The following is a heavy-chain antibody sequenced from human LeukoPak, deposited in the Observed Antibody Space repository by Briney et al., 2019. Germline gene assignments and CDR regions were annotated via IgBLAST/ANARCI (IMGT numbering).Heavy chain of an antibody. J-gene: IGHJ5*02. CDR2: ISLDGSTE. CDR3: MRDYMGWFDP. D-gene: IGHD3-10*01. V-gene: IGHV3-30-3*01. CDR1: GFSLSNFQ. Sequence: GGSPRLSCVASGFSLSNFQMYWVRQAPGKGLEWVSIISLDGSTEFYADSVKGRFTISRDTASNTMHLEMNNLRIEDTAVYYCMRDYMGWFDPWGQGSLVTVSS.